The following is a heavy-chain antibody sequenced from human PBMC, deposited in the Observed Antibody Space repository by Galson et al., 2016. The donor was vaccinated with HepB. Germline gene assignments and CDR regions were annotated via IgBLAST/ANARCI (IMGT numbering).Heavy chain of an antibody. CDR3: AGGRRTGTTGRYFVDT. Sequence: SLRLSCAASGFTVSSNYMTWVRQAPGRGLEWVSVIYSAGESYYADSVKGRFSISRDNSKNMLYLQMHSLRAEDTAVYYCAGGRRTGTTGRYFVDTWGQGTLVTVSS. V-gene: IGHV3-53*01. CDR1: GFTVSSNY. CDR2: IYSAGES. J-gene: IGHJ5*02. D-gene: IGHD1-1*01.